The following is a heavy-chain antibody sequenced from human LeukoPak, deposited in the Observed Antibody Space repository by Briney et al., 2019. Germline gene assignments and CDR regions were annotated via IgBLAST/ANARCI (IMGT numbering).Heavy chain of an antibody. CDR1: GFTFSNYA. V-gene: IGHV3-64*01. CDR2: ITNNGERT. CDR3: VTDGAGYNYDY. Sequence: GGSLRLSCAASGFTFSNYAMHWVRQAPGKGLEFVSAITNNGERTYYANSVKGRFTISRDNSRNTLFLHMGSLRSEDLAVYYCVTDGAGYNYDYWGQGNLVTVSS. D-gene: IGHD5-24*01. J-gene: IGHJ4*02.